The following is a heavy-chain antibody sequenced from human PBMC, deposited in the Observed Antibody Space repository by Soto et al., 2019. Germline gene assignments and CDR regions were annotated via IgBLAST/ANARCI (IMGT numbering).Heavy chain of an antibody. CDR3: ARTWSTSGYVFDD. D-gene: IGHD3-22*01. J-gene: IGHJ4*02. CDR1: GYSFTSFW. CDR2: IFPPDSDT. V-gene: IGHV5-51*01. Sequence: GESLKISCKGSGYSFTSFWIGWVRQMPGKGLEWMGIIFPPDSDTRYSPSFQGQVTISADNSISTTHLQWNSLKASDTAMYYCARTWSTSGYVFDDWGQGTPVNVSS.